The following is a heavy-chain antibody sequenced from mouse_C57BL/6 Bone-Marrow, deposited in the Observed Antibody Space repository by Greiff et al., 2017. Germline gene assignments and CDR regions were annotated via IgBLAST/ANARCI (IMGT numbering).Heavy chain of an antibody. J-gene: IGHJ3*01. Sequence: EVQLVESGPGLVKPSQSLSLTCSVTGYSITSGYYWNWIRQFPGNKLEWMGYISYDGSNNYNPSLKNRISITRDTSKNQFFLKLNSVTTEDTATYYCARDTGYGWFAYWGQGTLVTVSA. CDR1: GYSITSGYY. V-gene: IGHV3-6*01. D-gene: IGHD2-2*01. CDR3: ARDTGYGWFAY. CDR2: ISYDGSN.